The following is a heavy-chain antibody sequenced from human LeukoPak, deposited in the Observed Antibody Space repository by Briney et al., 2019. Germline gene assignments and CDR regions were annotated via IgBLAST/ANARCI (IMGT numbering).Heavy chain of an antibody. CDR1: GGSISSSSYS. CDR3: ARLSGSYSDY. V-gene: IGHV4-39*01. D-gene: IGHD1-26*01. J-gene: IGHJ4*02. Sequence: SETLSLTCTVSGGSISSSSYSWGWIRQPPGKGLEWIGSIYYSGSTYYNPSLKSRVTISVDTSKNQFSLKLSSVTAADTAVYYCARLSGSYSDYWGQGTLVTVSS. CDR2: IYYSGST.